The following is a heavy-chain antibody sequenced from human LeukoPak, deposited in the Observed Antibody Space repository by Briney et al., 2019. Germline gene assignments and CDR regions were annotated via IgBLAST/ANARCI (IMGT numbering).Heavy chain of an antibody. CDR2: IYYSGST. V-gene: IGHV4-39*01. J-gene: IGHJ6*03. CDR3: ARHLDGYNYYYYYYMDV. Sequence: SETLSLTCTVSGGSIRSSGYYWGWIRQPPGKGLQWIVSIYYSGSTYYHPSLQSQVTIYVDTSKNQFSLKLSSVTAADTAVYYCARHLDGYNYYYYYYMDVWGKGTTVTVS. CDR1: GGSIRSSGYY. D-gene: IGHD5-24*01.